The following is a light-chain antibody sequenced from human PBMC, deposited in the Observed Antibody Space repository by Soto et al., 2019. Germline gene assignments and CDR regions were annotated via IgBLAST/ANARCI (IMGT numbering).Light chain of an antibody. Sequence: EIVLTQSPGTLSLSPGETATLSCRASQTVGTNFLALCQQKPWQAQRLLMFGTSNRATDIPDRFGGSGYGTDLTLNISRLEREDVAVYYCQHYSRTLPWTFGHGTKVDIK. CDR1: QTVGTNF. CDR2: GTS. CDR3: QHYSRTLPWT. V-gene: IGKV3-20*01. J-gene: IGKJ1*01.